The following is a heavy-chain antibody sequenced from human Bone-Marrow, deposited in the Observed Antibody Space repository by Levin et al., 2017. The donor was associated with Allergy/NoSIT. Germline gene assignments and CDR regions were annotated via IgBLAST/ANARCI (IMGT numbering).Heavy chain of an antibody. CDR2: LIPMSSTT. CDR1: GDTLNNYP. J-gene: IGHJ4*02. Sequence: KISCQASGDTLNNYPVSWVRQAPGQGLEWMGGLIPMSSTTNYAQKFKGRITITADESTNTAFMELRSLRSEDTAVYYCAGHPTTVLTSYLDYWGQGTLVTVSP. V-gene: IGHV1-69*01. CDR3: AGHPTTVLTSYLDY. D-gene: IGHD4/OR15-4a*01.